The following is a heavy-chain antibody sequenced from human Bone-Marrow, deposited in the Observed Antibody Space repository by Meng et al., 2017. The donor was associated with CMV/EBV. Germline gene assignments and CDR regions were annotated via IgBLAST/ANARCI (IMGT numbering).Heavy chain of an antibody. D-gene: IGHD2-21*01. CDR2: IRYDGSNK. CDR1: GFTFSSYG. CDR3: AKSGVAILNY. V-gene: IGHV3-30*02. J-gene: IGHJ4*02. Sequence: LTCAASGFTFSSYGMHWVRQAPGKGLEWVAFIRYDGSNKYYADSVKGRFTISRDNSKNTLYLQMNSLRAEDTAVYYCAKSGVAILNYWGQGTLVTVSS.